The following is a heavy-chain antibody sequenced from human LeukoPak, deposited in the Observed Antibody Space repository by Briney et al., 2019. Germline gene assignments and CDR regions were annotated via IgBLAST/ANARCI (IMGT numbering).Heavy chain of an antibody. D-gene: IGHD3-10*01. V-gene: IGHV3-66*01. CDR1: GFTVSTNY. CDR2: IHRDGST. CDR3: ARDGEHVLAHDY. Sequence: PGGSLRLSCAVSGFTVSTNYMSWVRQAPWKGLEWVSIIHRDGSTYYADSVKGRFTTSRDNSKNTLFIQMNSLRAEDTGVYYCARDGEHVLAHDYWGQGTLVTVSS. J-gene: IGHJ4*02.